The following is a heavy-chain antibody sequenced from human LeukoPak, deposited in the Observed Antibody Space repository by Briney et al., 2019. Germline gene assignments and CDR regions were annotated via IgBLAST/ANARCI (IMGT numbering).Heavy chain of an antibody. CDR2: IIPIFGTA. V-gene: IGHV1-69*13. D-gene: IGHD4-17*01. J-gene: IGHJ6*02. Sequence: SVKVSCKASGGTFSSYAISWVRQAPGQGLEWMGGIIPIFGTANYAQKFQGRVTITADESTSTAYMELSSLRSEDTAVYYCARGMDPIDGDYDYYYGMDVWGQGTTVTVSS. CDR1: GGTFSSYA. CDR3: ARGMDPIDGDYDYYYGMDV.